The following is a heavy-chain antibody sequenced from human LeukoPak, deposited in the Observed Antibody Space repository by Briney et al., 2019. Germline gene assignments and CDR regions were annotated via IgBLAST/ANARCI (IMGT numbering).Heavy chain of an antibody. V-gene: IGHV1-69*13. Sequence: SVKVSCKTSGGTFIRHARHWLRPAPGQGLEWMGGIIPIFPRTNYAEKFQGRVTINADESTRTAYLELSSLRSGETAVYYVATRVGERAYNCCDFWGQGTLVTVSS. J-gene: IGHJ4*02. CDR1: GGTFIRHA. CDR3: ATRVGERAYNCCDF. D-gene: IGHD5-24*01. CDR2: IIPIFPRT.